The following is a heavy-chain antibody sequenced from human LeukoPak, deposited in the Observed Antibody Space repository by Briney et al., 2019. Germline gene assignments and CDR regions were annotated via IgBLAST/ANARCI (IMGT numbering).Heavy chain of an antibody. CDR3: ARHGWHAWYFDL. CDR1: GESFSGYS. CDR2: INQRRNT. D-gene: IGHD6-19*01. Sequence: SETLSLTCVVYGESFSGYSWSWIRQPPGKGLEWIGEINQRRNTNYNPSLKSRVTISIDTSKNQYSLKLSSVTAADTAVYYCARHGWHAWYFDLWGRGTLVTVSS. J-gene: IGHJ2*01. V-gene: IGHV4-34*01.